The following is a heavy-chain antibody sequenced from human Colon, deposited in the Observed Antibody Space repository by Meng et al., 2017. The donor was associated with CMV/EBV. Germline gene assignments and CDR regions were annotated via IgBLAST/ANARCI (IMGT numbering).Heavy chain of an antibody. CDR3: ARSGPSVGDTFFDT. J-gene: IGHJ5*02. CDR1: DGSIVTHLYY. V-gene: IGHV4-39*01. CDR2: IFYTGTT. Sequence: SETLSLTCHVSDGSIVTHLYYWAWLRQSPGKGLEWIGTIFYTGTTAFNPALNSRVTISVDTSDNVVSLRLTSVTVADTAVYFCARSGPSVGDTFFDTWGRGRLVTVSS. D-gene: IGHD2-21*01.